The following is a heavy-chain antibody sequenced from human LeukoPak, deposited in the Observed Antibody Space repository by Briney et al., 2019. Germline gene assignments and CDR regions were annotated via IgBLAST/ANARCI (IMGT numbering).Heavy chain of an antibody. CDR3: ARDGGPGGYCSSTSCHPAPL. CDR2: ISSSGSTI. V-gene: IGHV3-11*04. CDR1: GFTFSDYY. Sequence: KPGGSLRLSCAASGFTFSDYYMSWIRQAPGKGLEWVSYISSSGSTIYYADSVKGRFTISRDNAKNSLYLQMNSLRAEDTAVYYCARDGGPGGYCSSTSCHPAPLWGQGTLVTVSS. J-gene: IGHJ1*01. D-gene: IGHD2-2*01.